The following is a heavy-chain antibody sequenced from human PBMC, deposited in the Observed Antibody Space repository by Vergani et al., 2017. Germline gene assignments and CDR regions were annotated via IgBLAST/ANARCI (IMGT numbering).Heavy chain of an antibody. CDR1: GGCINSGDYY. V-gene: IGHV4-30-4*01. CDR2: IYYSGST. D-gene: IGHD3-10*01. Sequence: QVQLQESGPGLVKPSQTLSLTCTVSGGCINSGDYYWSWIRQPPGKGLEWIGYIYYSGSTYYNPSLKSQITMSIDTSKNQFSLKLSSVTAADTAVYYCARAPALWSGEYRLDYWGQGTLVTVSS. CDR3: ARAPALWSGEYRLDY. J-gene: IGHJ4*02.